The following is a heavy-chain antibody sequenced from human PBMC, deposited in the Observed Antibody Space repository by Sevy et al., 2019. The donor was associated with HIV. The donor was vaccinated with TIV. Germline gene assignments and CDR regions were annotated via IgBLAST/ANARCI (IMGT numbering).Heavy chain of an antibody. D-gene: IGHD3-22*01. Sequence: GGSLRLSCAASGFSVSSSYVTWVRQAPGKGLEWVSVISTDGSTYYADSVKGRLTISRDSSKNTLSLQMNSLRGVDTAVYYCARASRVTLILIVRIGWHFDLWGRGTLVTASS. CDR2: ISTDGST. J-gene: IGHJ2*01. V-gene: IGHV3-53*01. CDR3: ARASRVTLILIVRIGWHFDL. CDR1: GFSVSSSY.